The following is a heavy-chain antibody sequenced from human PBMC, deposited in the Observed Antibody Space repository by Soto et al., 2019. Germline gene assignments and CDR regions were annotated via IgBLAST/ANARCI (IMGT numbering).Heavy chain of an antibody. J-gene: IGHJ4*02. CDR1: GYTFTGYY. CDR2: INPNSGGT. Sequence: ASVKVSCKASGYTFTGYYMHWVRQAPGQGLEWMGWINPNSGGTNYAQKFQGWVTMTRDTSISTAYMELSRLRSDDTAVYYCARESSSWYRYFHYWGQGTLVTVSS. D-gene: IGHD6-13*01. V-gene: IGHV1-2*04. CDR3: ARESSSWYRYFHY.